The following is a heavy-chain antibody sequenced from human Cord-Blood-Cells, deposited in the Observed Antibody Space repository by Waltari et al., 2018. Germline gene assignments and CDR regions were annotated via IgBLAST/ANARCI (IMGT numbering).Heavy chain of an antibody. CDR3: ATGDWYSSGWYNNYYYMDV. CDR2: FDPEDGET. J-gene: IGHJ6*03. D-gene: IGHD6-19*01. CDR1: GYTLTELS. V-gene: IGHV1-24*01. Sequence: QVQLVQSGAEVKKPGASVKVSCKVSGYTLTELSMHWLRQAPGKGFEWMGGFDPEDGETIYAQKFQGRVTMTEDTSTDTAYMELSSLRSEDTAVYYCATGDWYSSGWYNNYYYMDVWGKGTTVTVSS.